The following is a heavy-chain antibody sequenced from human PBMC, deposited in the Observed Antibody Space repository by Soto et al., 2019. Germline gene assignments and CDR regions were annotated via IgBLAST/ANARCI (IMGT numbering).Heavy chain of an antibody. Sequence: TLSLTCTVSGGSISSGGYYWSWIRQHPGKGLEWIGYIYYSGSTYYNPSLKSRVTISVDTSKNQFSLKLSSVTAADTAVYYCARDKEYYYGSGSTHANWFDPWGQGTLVTVSS. D-gene: IGHD3-10*01. CDR1: GGSISSGGYY. CDR2: IYYSGST. J-gene: IGHJ5*02. CDR3: ARDKEYYYGSGSTHANWFDP. V-gene: IGHV4-31*03.